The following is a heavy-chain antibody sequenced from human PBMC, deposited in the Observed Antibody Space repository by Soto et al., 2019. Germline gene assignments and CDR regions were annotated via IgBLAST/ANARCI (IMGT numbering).Heavy chain of an antibody. J-gene: IGHJ5*02. Sequence: EVQLVESGGGLVQPGGSLRLSCAASGFTFSSYWMSWVRQAPGKGLERVANIKQDGSEKYYVDSVKGRFTISRDNAKNSLYLQMNSLRAEDTAVYYCARATTLFRNWFDPWGQGTLVTVSS. CDR3: ARATTLFRNWFDP. V-gene: IGHV3-7*04. CDR2: IKQDGSEK. CDR1: GFTFSSYW. D-gene: IGHD2-21*01.